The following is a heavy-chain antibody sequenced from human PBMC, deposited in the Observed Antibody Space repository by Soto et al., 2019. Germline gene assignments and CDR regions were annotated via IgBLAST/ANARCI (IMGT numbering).Heavy chain of an antibody. CDR2: INAGNGNT. CDR1: GYTFTSYA. Sequence: ASVKVSCKASGYTFTSYAMHWVRQAPGQRLEWMGWINAGNGNTKYSQKFQGRVTITRDTSASTAYMELSSLRSEDTALYYCARVRGWYLSWIYGMDVWGQGTTVTVSS. V-gene: IGHV1-3*01. CDR3: ARVRGWYLSWIYGMDV. D-gene: IGHD6-19*01. J-gene: IGHJ6*02.